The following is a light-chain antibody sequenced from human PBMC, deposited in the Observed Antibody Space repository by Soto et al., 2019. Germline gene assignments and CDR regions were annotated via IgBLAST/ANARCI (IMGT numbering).Light chain of an antibody. V-gene: IGLV2-8*01. Sequence: QSVLSQPPSASGSPGQSVTISCTGTSSDVGGYNYVSWYQQHPGKAPKLMIYEVSKRPSGVPDRFSASKSGNTASLTVSGLQAEDEANYYCSSYAGSLYVFGTGTKLTV. CDR1: SSDVGGYNY. CDR2: EVS. J-gene: IGLJ1*01. CDR3: SSYAGSLYV.